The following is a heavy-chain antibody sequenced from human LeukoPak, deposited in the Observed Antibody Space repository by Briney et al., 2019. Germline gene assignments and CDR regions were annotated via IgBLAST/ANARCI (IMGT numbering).Heavy chain of an antibody. Sequence: AASVKVSCKASGYTFTSYGISWVRQAPGQGLEWMGWISAYNGNTNYAQKLQGRVTMTTDTSTSTAYMELRSLRSDDTAVYYCARDMMVVPAAMPYYYYGMDVWGQGTTVTVSS. J-gene: IGHJ6*02. CDR1: GYTFTSYG. CDR3: ARDMMVVPAAMPYYYYGMDV. V-gene: IGHV1-18*01. CDR2: ISAYNGNT. D-gene: IGHD2-2*01.